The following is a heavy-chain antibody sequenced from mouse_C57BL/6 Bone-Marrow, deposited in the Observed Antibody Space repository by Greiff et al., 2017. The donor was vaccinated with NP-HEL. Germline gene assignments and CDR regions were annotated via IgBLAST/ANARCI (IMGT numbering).Heavy chain of an antibody. Sequence: QVQLQQPGAELERPGSSVKLSCKASGYTFTSYWMHWVKQRPIQGLEWIGNIDPSDSETHYNQKFKDKATLTVDKSSSTAYMQLSSLTSEDSAVYYCARERAYDGYYAMDYWGQGTSVTVSS. CDR1: GYTFTSYW. CDR3: ARERAYDGYYAMDY. D-gene: IGHD2-3*01. CDR2: IDPSDSET. J-gene: IGHJ4*01. V-gene: IGHV1-52*01.